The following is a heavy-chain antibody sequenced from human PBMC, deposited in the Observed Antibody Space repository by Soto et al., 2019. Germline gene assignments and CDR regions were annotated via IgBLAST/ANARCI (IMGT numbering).Heavy chain of an antibody. J-gene: IGHJ6*02. D-gene: IGHD5-18*01. CDR1: GFTFSSYG. CDR2: ISYDVTDK. CDR3: VKERYAQLWLEDYGMDV. V-gene: IGHV3-30*18. Sequence: GGSLRLSCAASGFTFSSYGIHWARQAPGKGLEWVALISYDVTDKYYADSVKGRFTISRDNSKNTLYLQMSSLGPEDTAVYYCVKERYAQLWLEDYGMDVWGQGTTVTVSS.